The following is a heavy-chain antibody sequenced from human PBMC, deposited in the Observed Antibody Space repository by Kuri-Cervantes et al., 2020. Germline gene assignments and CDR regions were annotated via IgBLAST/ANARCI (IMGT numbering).Heavy chain of an antibody. Sequence: SETLSLTCTVSGGSISSYYWSWIRQPPGKGLEWIGYIYYSGSTNYNPSLKSRVTISVDTSKNQFSLKLNSVTAADTAVYYCARDSADLYYFDYWGQGTLVTVSS. V-gene: IGHV4-59*12. J-gene: IGHJ4*02. CDR2: IYYSGST. CDR3: ARDSADLYYFDY. CDR1: GGSISSYY.